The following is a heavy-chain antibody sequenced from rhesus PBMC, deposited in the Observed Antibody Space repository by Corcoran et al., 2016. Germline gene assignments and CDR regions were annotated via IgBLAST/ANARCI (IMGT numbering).Heavy chain of an antibody. Sequence: VTLKESGPALVKPTQTLTLTCTFSVFSLSTSGMGVGWIRPPSRKTLEWLAHLYWNDDKRYYTSLKSRLTISKDTSKSQVVLTMTNMDHVDTATYYCARMDGSGYYGLIFDYWGQGVLVTVSS. CDR1: VFSLSTSGMG. V-gene: IGHV2-1*01. D-gene: IGHD3-28*01. CDR3: ARMDGSGYYGLIFDY. J-gene: IGHJ4*01. CDR2: LYWNDDK.